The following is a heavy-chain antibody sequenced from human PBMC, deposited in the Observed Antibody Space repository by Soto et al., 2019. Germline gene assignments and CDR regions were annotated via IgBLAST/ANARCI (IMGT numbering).Heavy chain of an antibody. J-gene: IGHJ4*02. CDR3: TRDGVATTAFFGYFDF. Sequence: GGSLRLSCSASGFTFSHYGMHWVRQAPGKGLEWVAIIWRDGSKEYYADSVKGRFTISRDNSKNALYLQMSSLRAEDTAEYYCTRDGVATTAFFGYFDFWGQGALVTVSS. V-gene: IGHV3-33*01. D-gene: IGHD3-3*02. CDR2: IWRDGSKE. CDR1: GFTFSHYG.